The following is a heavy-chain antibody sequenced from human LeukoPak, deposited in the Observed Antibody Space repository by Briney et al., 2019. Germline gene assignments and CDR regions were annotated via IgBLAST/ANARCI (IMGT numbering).Heavy chain of an antibody. CDR1: GFTVSSNY. CDR3: ARDGTGYSDVESDY. Sequence: PGGSLRLSCAASGFTVSSNYMSWVRQAPGKGLEWVSVIYSGGSTYYADSVKGRFTISRDNSKNTLYLQMNSLRAEDTAVYYCARDGTGYSDVESDYWGQGTLVTVSS. J-gene: IGHJ4*02. V-gene: IGHV3-66*01. CDR2: IYSGGST. D-gene: IGHD3/OR15-3a*01.